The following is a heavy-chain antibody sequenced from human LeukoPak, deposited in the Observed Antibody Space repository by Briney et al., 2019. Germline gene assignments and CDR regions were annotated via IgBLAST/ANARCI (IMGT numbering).Heavy chain of an antibody. Sequence: GGSLRLSCAASGFSFRTYSMSWVRQAPGKGREWFSAITRSSSSIYYADSVKGRFTISRDNAKKSVYLQMNSLRAEDKAVYYCVSELYFSDSSGLWGPGTMVTVSS. J-gene: IGHJ3*01. D-gene: IGHD3-22*01. CDR3: VSELYFSDSSGL. CDR2: ITRSSSSI. V-gene: IGHV3-21*03. CDR1: GFSFRTYS.